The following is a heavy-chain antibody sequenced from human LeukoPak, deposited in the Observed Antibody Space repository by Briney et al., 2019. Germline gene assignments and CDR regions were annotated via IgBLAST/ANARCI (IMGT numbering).Heavy chain of an antibody. CDR1: GGSISSYY. J-gene: IGHJ5*02. CDR2: IYSSGNT. D-gene: IGHD2-8*01. Sequence: SETLSLTCTVSGGSISSYYWSWIRQPPGKGLEWIGYIYSSGNTNYNPSLKSRVTISVGTSKNLFSLKLSSVTAADTAVYYRARHLKAGMVFDPWGQGTLVTVSS. V-gene: IGHV4-4*09. CDR3: ARHLKAGMVFDP.